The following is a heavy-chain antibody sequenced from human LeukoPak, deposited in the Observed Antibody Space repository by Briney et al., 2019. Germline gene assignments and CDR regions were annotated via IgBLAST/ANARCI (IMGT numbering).Heavy chain of an antibody. CDR2: ITSKVYGGTT. J-gene: IGHJ4*02. CDR1: GFTFSDYA. V-gene: IGHV3-49*04. CDR3: TSHLSKSTYGLH. D-gene: IGHD2-8*01. Sequence: PGGSLRLSCRGSGFTFSDYAMSWVRQAPGKGLEWVGFITSKVYGGTTEYAASVKGRFSISRDDSASIAYLQMTSLTTEDTAVYYCTSHLSKSTYGLHWGQGTLVTVSS.